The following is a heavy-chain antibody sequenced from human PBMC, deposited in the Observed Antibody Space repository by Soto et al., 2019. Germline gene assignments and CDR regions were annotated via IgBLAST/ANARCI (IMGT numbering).Heavy chain of an antibody. CDR1: GFTFTSSA. CDR3: AADKLLWFGVPYYGMDV. D-gene: IGHD3-10*01. V-gene: IGHV1-58*01. J-gene: IGHJ6*02. Sequence: SVKVSCKASGFTFTSSAVQWVRQARGQRLEWIGWIVVGSGNTNYAQKFQERVTITRDMSTSTAYMELSSLRSEDTAVYYCAADKLLWFGVPYYGMDVWGQGTTVTVSS. CDR2: IVVGSGNT.